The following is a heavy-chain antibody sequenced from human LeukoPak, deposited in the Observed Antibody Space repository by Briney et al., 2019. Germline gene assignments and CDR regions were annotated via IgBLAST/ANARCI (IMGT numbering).Heavy chain of an antibody. CDR1: GFTFSSYA. CDR2: ISGSGGRT. Sequence: PGGTLRLSCAASGFTFSSYAMNWVRQAPGKGLEWVSAISGSGGRTHYADSVKGRFTISRDNSKNTLYLQMNSLRAEDTAVYYCAKILDGTYYYYYYMDVWGKGTTVTVSS. CDR3: AKILDGTYYYYYYMDV. J-gene: IGHJ6*03. D-gene: IGHD1-14*01. V-gene: IGHV3-23*01.